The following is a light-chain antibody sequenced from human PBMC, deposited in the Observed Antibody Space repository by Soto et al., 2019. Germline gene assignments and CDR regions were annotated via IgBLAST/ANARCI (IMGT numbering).Light chain of an antibody. CDR1: QRIXSY. Sequence: IQMTQSPSSLSASVGDRVTITCRASQRIXSYFNWYQQKPGKAPKILXDAASSLQRGGPSRLSGSGSGTDFTLTISSLQPEYFATYYCQQSYSTPSTFGQGTRLEIK. V-gene: IGKV1-39*01. CDR3: QQSYSTPST. CDR2: AAS. J-gene: IGKJ5*01.